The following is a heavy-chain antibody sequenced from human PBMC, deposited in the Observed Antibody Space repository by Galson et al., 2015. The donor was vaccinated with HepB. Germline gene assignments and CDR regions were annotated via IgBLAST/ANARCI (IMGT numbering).Heavy chain of an antibody. CDR3: ARDLFLSFRENSYGMDV. CDR2: ISSTSRYI. V-gene: IGHV3-21*01. Sequence: SLRLSCAASGFTFSSYSMNWVRQAPGKGLEWVSSISSTSRYIYYADSMKGRFTISRDNAKNSLYLQMNSLRAEDTAVYYCARDLFLSFRENSYGMDVWGQGTTVTVSS. CDR1: GFTFSSYS. J-gene: IGHJ6*02. D-gene: IGHD2-21*01.